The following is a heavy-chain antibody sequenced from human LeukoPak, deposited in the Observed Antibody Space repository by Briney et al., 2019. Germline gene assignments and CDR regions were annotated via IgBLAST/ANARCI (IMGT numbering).Heavy chain of an antibody. CDR1: GGSIDITNY. V-gene: IGHV4-4*02. J-gene: IGHJ4*02. Sequence: PSGTLSLTCGVSGGSIDITNYWSWVRQAPGKGLEWIGEISHDGTINYNPSLRSRVAMSSDRANNQFSLSLTSVTAADTAVYYCTRENRPFCPFAFWGQGVLVTVSS. CDR3: TRENRPFCPFAF. D-gene: IGHD2/OR15-2a*01. CDR2: ISHDGTI.